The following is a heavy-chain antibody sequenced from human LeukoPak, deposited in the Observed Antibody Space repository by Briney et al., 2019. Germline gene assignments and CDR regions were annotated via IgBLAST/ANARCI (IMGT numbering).Heavy chain of an antibody. V-gene: IGHV3-30*03. CDR2: ISSDGVEK. D-gene: IGHD3-9*01. CDR3: AREGHYDILTGYSPVEYYFYYMDV. Sequence: GGSLRLSCEASGFTFSHYGIHCVRQTPGKGLEWVAAISSDGVEKHYADSVKGRLTISRDNSKSTLYLQMNSLRAEDTALYYCAREGHYDILTGYSPVEYYFYYMDVWGKGTTVTVSS. J-gene: IGHJ6*03. CDR1: GFTFSHYG.